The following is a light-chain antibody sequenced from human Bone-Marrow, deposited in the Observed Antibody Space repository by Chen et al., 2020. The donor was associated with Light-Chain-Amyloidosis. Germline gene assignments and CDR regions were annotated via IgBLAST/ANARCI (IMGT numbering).Light chain of an antibody. Sequence: EIVMTQSPATLSVSPGERATLSCRASQSVSSNLAWYQQKPGQAPRLLIYGASTRATGIPARFSGSGSGTEFTLTISSLQSEDFAVYYCQQYGVSPRTFGQGTKVDMK. CDR3: QQYGVSPRT. J-gene: IGKJ1*01. CDR2: GAS. CDR1: QSVSSN. V-gene: IGKV3-15*01.